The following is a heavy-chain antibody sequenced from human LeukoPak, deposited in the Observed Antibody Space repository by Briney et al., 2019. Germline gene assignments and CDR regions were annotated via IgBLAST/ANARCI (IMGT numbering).Heavy chain of an antibody. CDR1: GGSISSSSYY. V-gene: IGHV4-39*01. Sequence: PSETLSLTCTVSGGSISSSSYYWGWIRQPPGKGLEWIGSIYYSGSTYYNPSLKSRVTISVDTSKNQFSLKLSSVTAADTAVYHCARPTDSSGDAFDIWGQGTMVTVSS. CDR2: IYYSGST. J-gene: IGHJ3*02. CDR3: ARPTDSSGDAFDI. D-gene: IGHD3-22*01.